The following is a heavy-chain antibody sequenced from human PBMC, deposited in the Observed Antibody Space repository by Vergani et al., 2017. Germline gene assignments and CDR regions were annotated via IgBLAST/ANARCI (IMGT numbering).Heavy chain of an antibody. CDR1: GFTFTSSA. J-gene: IGHJ3*02. CDR3: AVLPRQTTGGYAFDI. Sequence: QMQLVQSGPEVKKPGTSVKVSCKASGFTFTSSAMQWVRQARGQRLEWIGWSVVGSCNPNNAQKFQERVTITRDMSTSTAYMELSSLRSEDTAVYYCAVLPRQTTGGYAFDIWGQGTMVTVSS. V-gene: IGHV1-58*02. D-gene: IGHD4-17*01. CDR2: SVVGSCNP.